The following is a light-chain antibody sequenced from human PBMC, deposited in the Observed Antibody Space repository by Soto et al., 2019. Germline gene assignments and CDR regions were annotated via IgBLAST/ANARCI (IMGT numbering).Light chain of an antibody. CDR2: DVI. Sequence: QSALTQPASVSGSPGPSITISCTGTSSDVGGYNYVSWYQQHPGKARKLMVYDVINRPSGVSNRFSGSKSGNSASLPISGLQAEDEADYYCSSYTSSSTYVVFGGGSKLTVL. CDR3: SSYTSSSTYVV. J-gene: IGLJ2*01. CDR1: SSDVGGYNY. V-gene: IGLV2-14*03.